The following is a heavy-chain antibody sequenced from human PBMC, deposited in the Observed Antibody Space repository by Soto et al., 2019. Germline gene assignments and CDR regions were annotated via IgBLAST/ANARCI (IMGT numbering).Heavy chain of an antibody. CDR1: GFIFSNYA. D-gene: IGHD5-12*01. Sequence: GGSLRLSCAASGFIFSNYAMHWVRRAPGKGLEWVGLISYDGSNKYYADSMKGRFTISRDNAKNTLYLQMNSLRAEDTAVYYCARVRPSTNNGYKSQSPDYWGQGTLVTVS. V-gene: IGHV3-30*03. J-gene: IGHJ4*02. CDR2: ISYDGSNK. CDR3: ARVRPSTNNGYKSQSPDY.